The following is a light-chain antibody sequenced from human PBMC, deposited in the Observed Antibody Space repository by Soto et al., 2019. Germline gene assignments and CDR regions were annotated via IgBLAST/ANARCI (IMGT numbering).Light chain of an antibody. CDR3: QAWDSTNVV. Sequence: SYELTQSPSVSVSPGQTASITCSGENLGDKYVCWYQQKPGQSPVLVIFQDTKRPSGIPERFLGSNSGNTASLTISGTQSMDEAAYFCQAWDSTNVVFGGGTKLTVL. J-gene: IGLJ2*01. CDR1: NLGDKY. V-gene: IGLV3-1*01. CDR2: QDT.